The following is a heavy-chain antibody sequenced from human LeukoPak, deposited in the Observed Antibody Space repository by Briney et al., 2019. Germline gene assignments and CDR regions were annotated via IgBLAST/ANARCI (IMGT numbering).Heavy chain of an antibody. D-gene: IGHD2-2*01. Sequence: GGSLRLSCAASGFTSSSYSMNWVRQAPGKGLEWVSSISSGSSYIYYADSVKGRFTISRDNGRNSLYLQMNSLRAEDTAVYYCASGRYYCSSTSCQNDFWGQGALVTVSS. V-gene: IGHV3-21*06. CDR2: ISSGSSYI. CDR3: ASGRYYCSSTSCQNDF. CDR1: GFTSSSYS. J-gene: IGHJ4*02.